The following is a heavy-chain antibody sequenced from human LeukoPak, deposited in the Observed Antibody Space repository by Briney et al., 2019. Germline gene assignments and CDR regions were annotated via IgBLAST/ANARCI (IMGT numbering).Heavy chain of an antibody. V-gene: IGHV4-34*01. CDR2: ITHHGST. CDR3: AAIFGDYSDSDS. D-gene: IGHD4-17*01. CDR1: GGSSSKSY. Sequence: KPSETLSLTCAVYGGSSSKSYVCTVRQPPGKGLEWIGEITHHGSTNYNPSLKSRATISVDTSKNQLSLKLSSVAAADTAVYYCAAIFGDYSDSDSWGQGTLVTVSS. J-gene: IGHJ4*02.